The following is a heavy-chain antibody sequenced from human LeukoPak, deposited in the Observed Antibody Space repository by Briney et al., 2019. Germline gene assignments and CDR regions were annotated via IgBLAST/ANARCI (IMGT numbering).Heavy chain of an antibody. CDR2: ISGSDGNT. V-gene: IGHV3-23*01. Sequence: GGSLRLSCAASGFTFSKYAMSWVRQAPGKGLEWVSAISGSDGNTFYADSVKGRFTISRDNSRNTVYLEMNSLRAEDTAVYYCARDGENHYYDYWGQGTLVTVST. CDR1: GFTFSKYA. J-gene: IGHJ4*02. CDR3: ARDGENHYYDY. D-gene: IGHD7-27*01.